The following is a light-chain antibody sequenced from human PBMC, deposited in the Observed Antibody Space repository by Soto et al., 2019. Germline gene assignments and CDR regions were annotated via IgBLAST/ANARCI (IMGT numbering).Light chain of an antibody. CDR2: GAS. J-gene: IGKJ1*01. CDR1: QSVGSF. V-gene: IGKV3-20*01. Sequence: EKVMTQSPATLSMSPGERATLSCRASQSVGSFLAWYQQKPGQAPRLLIYGASSRATGIPDRFSGSGSGTDFTLTISRLEPEDFAVYYCQQYGSSSWTFGQGTKVEIK. CDR3: QQYGSSSWT.